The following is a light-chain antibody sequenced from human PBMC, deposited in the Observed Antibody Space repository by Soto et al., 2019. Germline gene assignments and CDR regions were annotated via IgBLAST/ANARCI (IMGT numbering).Light chain of an antibody. J-gene: IGKJ4*01. Sequence: DIQMTQSPSSVSASVGDRVTITCRASQGISNWLAWYQQQPGKAPKLLISSAYTLQSGVPSRFSGGGSGTHFTLIISSLQPXDFATXYCQQTNTFLPLTFGGGTKVXIK. CDR2: SAY. CDR3: QQTNTFLPLT. CDR1: QGISNW. V-gene: IGKV1-12*01.